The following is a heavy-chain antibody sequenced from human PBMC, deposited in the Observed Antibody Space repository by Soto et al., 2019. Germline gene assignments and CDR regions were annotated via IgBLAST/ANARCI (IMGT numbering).Heavy chain of an antibody. J-gene: IGHJ4*02. D-gene: IGHD2-2*02. CDR1: GGSISSGGYY. CDR3: ARALGYCSSTSCYKGGYYFDY. CDR2: IYYSGST. V-gene: IGHV4-31*03. Sequence: SETLSLTCTVSGGSISSGGYYWSWIRQHPGKGLEWLGYIYYSGSTYYNPSLKSRVTISVDTSKNQFSLKLSSVTAADTAVYYCARALGYCSSTSCYKGGYYFDYWGQGTLVTVSS.